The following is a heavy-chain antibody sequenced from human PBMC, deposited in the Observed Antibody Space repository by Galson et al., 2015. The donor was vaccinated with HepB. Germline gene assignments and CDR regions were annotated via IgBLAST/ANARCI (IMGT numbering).Heavy chain of an antibody. V-gene: IGHV4-4*02. CDR2: IYHNKIT. CDR1: GFTFSNAW. D-gene: IGHD1-26*01. Sequence: SLRLSCAASGFTFSNAWMSWVRQAPGKGLEWIGEIYHNKITNYNPSLKSRVSMSIDTSENQFSLKLNSVTAADTAVYYCARQLPLPPKHDYFDYWGRGTLVTVSS. J-gene: IGHJ4*02. CDR3: ARQLPLPPKHDYFDY.